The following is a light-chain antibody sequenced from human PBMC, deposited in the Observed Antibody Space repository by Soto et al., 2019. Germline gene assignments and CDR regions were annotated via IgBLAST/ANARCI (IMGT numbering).Light chain of an antibody. Sequence: QSVLTQPPSVSAASGQKVTISCSGSSSNIGKNYVSWYQQIPGTAPKLLIYESNKRPSGIPDRFSGPKSGTSATLGITGLQTGDEADYYCGTWDTSLTTVVFGGGTKVTVL. J-gene: IGLJ2*01. CDR2: ESN. CDR3: GTWDTSLTTVV. CDR1: SSNIGKNY. V-gene: IGLV1-51*02.